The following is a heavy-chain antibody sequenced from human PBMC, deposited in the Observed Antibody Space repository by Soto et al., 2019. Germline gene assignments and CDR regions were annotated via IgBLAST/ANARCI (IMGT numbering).Heavy chain of an antibody. Sequence: SETLSLTCAVSSGSISSSNWWSWVRQPPGKGLEWIGEIYHSGSTNYNPSLKSRVTISVDKSKNQFSLKLSSVTAADTAVYYCARDRPRNRQGGWFDPWGQGTLVTVSS. V-gene: IGHV4-4*02. CDR3: ARDRPRNRQGGWFDP. CDR2: IYHSGST. D-gene: IGHD1-1*01. CDR1: SGSISSSNW. J-gene: IGHJ5*02.